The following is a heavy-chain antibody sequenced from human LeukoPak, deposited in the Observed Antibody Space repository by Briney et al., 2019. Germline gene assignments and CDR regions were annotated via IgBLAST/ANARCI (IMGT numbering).Heavy chain of an antibody. V-gene: IGHV3-21*01. J-gene: IGHJ4*02. D-gene: IGHD3-10*01. Sequence: PGGSLRLSCAASGFTFSSYSMNWVRQAPGKGLEWVSSISSSSSYIYYADSVKGRFTISRDNAKNSLYLQMNSLRAEDTAVYYCARDGTHYYYGSGSYPDYWGQGTLVTVSS. CDR2: ISSSSSYI. CDR1: GFTFSSYS. CDR3: ARDGTHYYYGSGSYPDY.